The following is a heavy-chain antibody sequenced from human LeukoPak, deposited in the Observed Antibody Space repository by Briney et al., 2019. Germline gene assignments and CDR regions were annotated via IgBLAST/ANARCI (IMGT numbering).Heavy chain of an antibody. V-gene: IGHV2-70*11. Sequence: SGPTLVNPTQTLTLTCTFSGFSFRSRGMCGSWIRQPPGKALEWLARSDWDDDKYYSTSLKTRLNISKDTSKNQVVLTMINMDPVDTATYYCARISDHYDSSGYSVFDYWGQGILVTVSS. CDR3: ARISDHYDSSGYSVFDY. CDR2: SDWDDDK. CDR1: GFSFRSRGMC. J-gene: IGHJ4*02. D-gene: IGHD3-22*01.